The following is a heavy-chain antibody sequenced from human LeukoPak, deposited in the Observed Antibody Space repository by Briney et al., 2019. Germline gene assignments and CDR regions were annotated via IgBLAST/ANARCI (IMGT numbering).Heavy chain of an antibody. CDR1: GGSISSYY. J-gene: IGHJ3*02. D-gene: IGHD6-13*01. Sequence: SETLSLTCTVSGGSISSYYWSWIRQPPGKGLEWIGYIYYSGSTNYNPSLKSRVTISVDTSKNQFSLKLSSVTAADTAVYYCARHAWYSSSWYEGPAFDIWGQGTMVTVSS. CDR3: ARHAWYSSSWYEGPAFDI. V-gene: IGHV4-59*08. CDR2: IYYSGST.